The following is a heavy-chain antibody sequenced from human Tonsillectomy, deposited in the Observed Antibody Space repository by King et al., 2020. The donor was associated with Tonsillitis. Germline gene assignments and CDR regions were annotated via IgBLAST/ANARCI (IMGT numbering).Heavy chain of an antibody. V-gene: IGHV4-39*01. CDR1: GGSISSGDHF. D-gene: IGHD6-19*01. J-gene: IGHJ4*02. CDR2: MYYSGTI. CDR3: ARYVSGSFDC. Sequence: VQLQESGPGVVKPSETLSLTCTVSGGSISSGDHFWAWIRQPPGKGLEWIGYMYYSGTIFSNPSLKSRVTISGGTSANQFSLKLTSVTAADTAVYFWARYVSGSFDCWGQGALVTVSS.